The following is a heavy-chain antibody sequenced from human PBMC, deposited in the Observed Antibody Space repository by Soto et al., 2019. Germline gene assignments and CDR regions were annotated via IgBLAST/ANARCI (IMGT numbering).Heavy chain of an antibody. D-gene: IGHD2-21*02. J-gene: IGHJ6*02. CDR3: ARFNGGNSPYYYYYGMDV. CDR2: IIPIFGTA. CDR1: GGTFSSYA. V-gene: IGHV1-69*13. Sequence: SVKVSCKASGGTFSSYAISWVRQAPGQGLEWMGGIIPIFGTANYAQKFQGRVTITADESTSTAYMELSSLRSEDTAVYYCARFNGGNSPYYYYYGMDVWGQGTTVTVSS.